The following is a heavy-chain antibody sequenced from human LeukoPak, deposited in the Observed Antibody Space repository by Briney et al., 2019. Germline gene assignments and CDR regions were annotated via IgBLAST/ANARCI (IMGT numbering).Heavy chain of an antibody. CDR1: GYSSTHYW. D-gene: IGHD6-19*01. J-gene: IGHJ4*01. V-gene: IGHV5-51*01. CDR2: MYPGNSDT. Sequence: GESLKISCEGFGYSSTHYWIGWVRQMPGKGLEWMGIMYPGNSDTRYSPSFQGRVTMSADKSISTAYLQWNSLKASDTAMYYCAKPAGQGQGEIDYLGQGGPVTLPS. CDR3: AKPAGQGQGEIDY.